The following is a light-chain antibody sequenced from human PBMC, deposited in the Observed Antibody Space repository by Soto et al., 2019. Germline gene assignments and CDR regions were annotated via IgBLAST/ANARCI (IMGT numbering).Light chain of an antibody. CDR1: SSDVGGFNY. CDR3: RSYTTSSSYV. CDR2: DVY. Sequence: ALTQPASVSGSPGQSITISCTGTSSDVGGFNYVSWYQQHPGKAPKLLIFDVYSRPSGISNRFSGSKSGNTASLTISGLQAEDEADYYCRSYTTSSSYVFGAGTKSPS. J-gene: IGLJ1*01. V-gene: IGLV2-14*01.